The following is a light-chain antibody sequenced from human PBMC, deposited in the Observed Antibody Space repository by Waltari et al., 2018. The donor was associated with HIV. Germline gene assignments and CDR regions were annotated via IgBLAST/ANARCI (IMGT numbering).Light chain of an antibody. CDR2: DVH. V-gene: IGLV2-14*03. CDR1: SLDIGLDNY. Sequence: SALIQPASVSGSPGQSITISCSGSSLDIGLDNYVPWYQQFSGEAPKLIIYDVHKRPSGVSDLSAGCKSGNTASQPVSGLQTDDEAGYFCSSVSSGPSHYIFG. J-gene: IGLJ1*01. CDR3: SSVSSGPSHYI.